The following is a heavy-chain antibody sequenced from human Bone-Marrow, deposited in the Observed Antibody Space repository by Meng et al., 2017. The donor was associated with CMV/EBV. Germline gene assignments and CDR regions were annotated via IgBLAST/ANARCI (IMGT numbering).Heavy chain of an antibody. J-gene: IGHJ4*02. CDR3: AHRPSGYSSSWFDY. CDR2: IYWDDDK. CDR1: GFSLSTSGVG. Sequence: NTWKESGPTLMKRTATPPLTCTVSGFSLSTSGVGVGWIRQPPGKALEWLALIYWDDDKRYSPSLKSRLTITKDTSKNQVVLTMTNMDPVDTATYYCAHRPSGYSSSWFDYWGQGTLVTVSS. D-gene: IGHD6-13*01. V-gene: IGHV2-5*02.